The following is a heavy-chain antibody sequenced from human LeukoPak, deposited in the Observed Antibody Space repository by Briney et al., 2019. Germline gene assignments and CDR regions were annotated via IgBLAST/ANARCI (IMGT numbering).Heavy chain of an antibody. CDR3: ARFSPRDGYYYDSSGLYYFDY. CDR1: GYTFTDYY. Sequence: ASVKVSCKASGYTFTDYYIHWVRQASGQGLEWMAWNTPKSGGTNYAQKFQGRVTMTRDTSINTAYMELSRLRSEDTAVYYCARFSPRDGYYYDSSGLYYFDYWGQGTLVTVSS. CDR2: NTPKSGGT. D-gene: IGHD3-22*01. J-gene: IGHJ4*02. V-gene: IGHV1-2*02.